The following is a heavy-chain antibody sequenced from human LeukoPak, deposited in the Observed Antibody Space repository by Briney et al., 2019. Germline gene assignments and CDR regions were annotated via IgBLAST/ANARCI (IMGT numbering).Heavy chain of an antibody. CDR3: ATPRLSGYENGMDV. V-gene: IGHV3-53*04. J-gene: IGHJ6*02. Sequence: GSLRLSCAASGFTVSNNYMSWVRQAPGKGLEWVSVIYSGGSTYYADSVKGRFTISRHNSKNTLYLQMNSLRAEDTAVYYCATPRLSGYENGMDVWGQGTTVTVSS. CDR1: GFTVSNNY. D-gene: IGHD5-12*01. CDR2: IYSGGST.